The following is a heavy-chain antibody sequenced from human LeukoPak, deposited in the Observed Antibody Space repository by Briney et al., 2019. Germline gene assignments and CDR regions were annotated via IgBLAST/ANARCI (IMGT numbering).Heavy chain of an antibody. D-gene: IGHD3-10*01. V-gene: IGHV1-46*01. CDR1: GYTFTSYY. J-gene: IGHJ4*02. Sequence: ASVTVSCKASGYTFTSYYMHWVRQAPAQGLEWMGIINLSGGSTSYAQKFQGRVTMTRDTSTSTVYMELSSLRSEDTAVYYCARDSGKDYYGSGSRFDYWGQGTLVTVSS. CDR3: ARDSGKDYYGSGSRFDY. CDR2: INLSGGST.